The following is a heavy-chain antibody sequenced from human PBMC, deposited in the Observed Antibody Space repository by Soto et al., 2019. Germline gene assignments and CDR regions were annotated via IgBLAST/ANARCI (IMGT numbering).Heavy chain of an antibody. CDR1: GGSISSYY. V-gene: IGHV4-59*01. CDR3: AREDNMVRGVMGYAFDI. CDR2: IYYSGST. D-gene: IGHD3-10*01. Sequence: SETLSLTCTVSGGSISSYYWSWIRQPPGKGLEWIGYIYYSGSTNYNPSLKSRVTISVDTSKNQFSLKLSSVTAADTAVYYCAREDNMVRGVMGYAFDIWGQGTMVTVSS. J-gene: IGHJ3*02.